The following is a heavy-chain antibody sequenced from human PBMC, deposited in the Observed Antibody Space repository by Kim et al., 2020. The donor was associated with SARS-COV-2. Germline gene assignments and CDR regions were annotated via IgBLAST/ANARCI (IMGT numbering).Heavy chain of an antibody. CDR1: RFTFSTYA. CDR3: ATTNQRPEV. Sequence: GGSLRLSCAASRFTFSTYAMSWFRQGPEKGLEWLSTISSSGTATYYADSVKGHFTIARDNSKNTLYLQMNGLRAGDTAVYHCATTNQRPEVWGRGTAVTVSS. J-gene: IGHJ6*02. D-gene: IGHD6-25*01. V-gene: IGHV3-23*01. CDR2: ISSSGTAT.